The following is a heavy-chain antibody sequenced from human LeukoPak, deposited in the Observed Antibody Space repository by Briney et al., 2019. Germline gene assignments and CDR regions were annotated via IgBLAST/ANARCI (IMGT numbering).Heavy chain of an antibody. CDR2: FKSKAAGGTT. Sequence: GESLRLSCAASGFTFSVTSMSWVRQAPGRGLEWVGRFKSKAAGGTTDYAAPVAGRFTISRDDSKNMLYLQMNSLKTEDTAVYYCTRGAPQADVFDIWGQGTMVTVSS. D-gene: IGHD1-26*01. CDR3: TRGAPQADVFDI. V-gene: IGHV3-15*01. CDR1: GFTFSVTS. J-gene: IGHJ3*02.